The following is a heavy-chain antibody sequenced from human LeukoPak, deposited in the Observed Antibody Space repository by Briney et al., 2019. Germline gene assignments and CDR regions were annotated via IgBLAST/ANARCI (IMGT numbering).Heavy chain of an antibody. V-gene: IGHV4-59*08. Sequence: SEALSHTRTVTRGSISSYYWSWIRQPPGKGLEGTGHIYYSVSTNYNPSLKNRLTISVDTSKNQFSLKLSSVTAGDTAVYYCARHIVVVPCGIVLFYPWGQGTLVTVSS. CDR1: RGSISSYY. J-gene: IGHJ5*02. CDR2: IYYSVST. CDR3: ARHIVVVPCGIVLFYP. D-gene: IGHD2-2*01.